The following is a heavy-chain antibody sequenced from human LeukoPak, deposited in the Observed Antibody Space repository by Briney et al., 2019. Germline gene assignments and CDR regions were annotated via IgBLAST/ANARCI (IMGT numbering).Heavy chain of an antibody. CDR3: ARDRRGYCSGGSCAAGGY. CDR1: GYTFTSYG. V-gene: IGHV1-18*01. Sequence: ASVKVSCKASGYTFTSYGISWVRQAPGRGLEWMGWISAYNGNTNYAQKLQGRVTMTTDTSTSTAYMELRSLRSDDTAVYYCARDRRGYCSGGSCAAGGYWGQGTLVTVSS. D-gene: IGHD2-15*01. CDR2: ISAYNGNT. J-gene: IGHJ4*02.